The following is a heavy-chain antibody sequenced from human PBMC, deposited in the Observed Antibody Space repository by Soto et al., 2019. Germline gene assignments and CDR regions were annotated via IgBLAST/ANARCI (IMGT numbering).Heavy chain of an antibody. CDR3: ARVPPWGSSEGYYYIQHYDS. D-gene: IGHD3-16*01. Sequence: ASVKVSCKSSGFTFTSYAIHWLRQAPGQRPQWMGWINGGSGNTKYSQDFQGRVTFTRDTFATTAYLELSSLRSEDTAVYYCARVPPWGSSEGYYYIQHYDSWGAGTPVTFSS. V-gene: IGHV1-3*01. CDR1: GFTFTSYA. J-gene: IGHJ4*02. CDR2: INGGSGNT.